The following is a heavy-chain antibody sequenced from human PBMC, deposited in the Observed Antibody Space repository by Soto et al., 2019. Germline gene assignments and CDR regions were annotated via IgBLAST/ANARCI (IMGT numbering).Heavy chain of an antibody. D-gene: IGHD1-1*01. V-gene: IGHV3-23*01. Sequence: GGSLRLSCAASGFTISSNAMYWVRQAPGKGLEWVSGISDRGDTTHYADSMKGRFTISRDTSKNTLYLQLNALRADDTAVYYCAKDKPGTTSFDYWGQGTLVTVSS. CDR2: ISDRGDTT. CDR3: AKDKPGTTSFDY. CDR1: GFTISSNA. J-gene: IGHJ4*02.